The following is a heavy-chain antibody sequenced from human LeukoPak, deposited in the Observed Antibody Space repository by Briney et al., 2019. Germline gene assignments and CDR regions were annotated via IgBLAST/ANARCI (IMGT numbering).Heavy chain of an antibody. CDR1: GFTFSTYA. D-gene: IGHD1-26*01. J-gene: IGHJ4*02. Sequence: GGSLRLSCAASGFTFSTYAMSWVRQAPGKGLEWVSTISGSGGVTYYPDSVRGRFTISRDNSKNTLHLQMDSLRAEDTAIYYCAKWPEGATPKFHYWGQGTLVTVSS. CDR3: AKWPEGATPKFHY. V-gene: IGHV3-23*01. CDR2: ISGSGGVT.